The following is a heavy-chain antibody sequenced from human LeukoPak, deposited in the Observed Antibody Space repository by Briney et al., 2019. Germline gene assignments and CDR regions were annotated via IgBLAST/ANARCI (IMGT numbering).Heavy chain of an antibody. Sequence: GGSLRLSCEGSGFAFNVFGMHWVRQAPGKGLEWVAFIRHDGSNKYYADSVKGRFTISRDNSKNTLYLQMNSLRAEDTAVYFCAKDPNGDYIGTFDIWGQGTMVTVSS. J-gene: IGHJ3*02. CDR3: AKDPNGDYIGTFDI. CDR1: GFAFNVFG. V-gene: IGHV3-30*02. CDR2: IRHDGSNK. D-gene: IGHD4-17*01.